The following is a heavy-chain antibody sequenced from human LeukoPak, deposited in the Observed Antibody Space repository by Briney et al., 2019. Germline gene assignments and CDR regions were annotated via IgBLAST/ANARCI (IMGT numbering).Heavy chain of an antibody. J-gene: IGHJ6*03. CDR2: ISTASSYI. D-gene: IGHD3-10*01. V-gene: IGHV3-21*01. Sequence: GGSLRLSCAASGFTFSDYNMNWVRQAPGKGLEWVSSISTASSYIYYADSMKGRFTISRDNAKDSLYLQMNSLRAEDTAVYYCARVFGWYMDVWGKGTTVTVSS. CDR3: ARVFGWYMDV. CDR1: GFTFSDYN.